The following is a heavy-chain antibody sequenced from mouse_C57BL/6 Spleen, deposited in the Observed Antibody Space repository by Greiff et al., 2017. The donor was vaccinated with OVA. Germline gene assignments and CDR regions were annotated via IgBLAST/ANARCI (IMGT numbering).Heavy chain of an antibody. J-gene: IGHJ4*01. Sequence: EVQLMESGGGLVKPGGSLKLSCAASGFTFSDYGMHWVRQAPEKGLGWVSYISSGSSTIYYGDTVTGRYTHYRDNPKNTLFLQMTNLKSEDTAVYYSATDYRDDMDYWGQGTSATVSS. CDR2: ISSGSSTI. CDR3: ATDYRDDMDY. CDR1: GFTFSDYG. D-gene: IGHD2-4*01. V-gene: IGHV5-17*01.